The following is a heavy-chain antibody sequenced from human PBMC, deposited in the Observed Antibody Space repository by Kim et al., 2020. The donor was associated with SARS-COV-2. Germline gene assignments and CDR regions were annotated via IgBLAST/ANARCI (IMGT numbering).Heavy chain of an antibody. CDR1: GASINNGSYY. J-gene: IGHJ5*02. D-gene: IGHD2-15*01. Sequence: SETLSLTCTVSGASINNGSYYWTWIRQPAGKGLEWIGRIYTRRTVNYNPSLKSRVTISLDTSKNQFPIQLTSVTAADTAMYYCAREVVVGATGWFAPWGQGTLVTVS. CDR2: IYTRRTV. V-gene: IGHV4-61*02. CDR3: AREVVVGATGWFAP.